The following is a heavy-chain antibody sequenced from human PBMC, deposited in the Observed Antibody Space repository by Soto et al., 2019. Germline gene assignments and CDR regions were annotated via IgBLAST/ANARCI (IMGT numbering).Heavy chain of an antibody. D-gene: IGHD1-7*01. V-gene: IGHV3-74*01. CDR3: AKAGDWNYVFDF. CDR2: VNADGSST. J-gene: IGHJ4*02. CDR1: GFSFTHYR. Sequence: EVRLVESGGGQVHPGGSLRLSCAASGFSFTHYRIHLVRQVPGKGLEWVCRVNADGSSTNYAGFGKGRFTISRDNSKNTAYLEMNNLRADDTALYYCAKAGDWNYVFDFWGQGTSVIVSS.